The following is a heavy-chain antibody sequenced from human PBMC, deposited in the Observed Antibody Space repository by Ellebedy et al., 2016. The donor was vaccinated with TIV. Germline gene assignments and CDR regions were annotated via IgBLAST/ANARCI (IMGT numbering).Heavy chain of an antibody. CDR3: ATDRGERGLLSFFDS. Sequence: GGSLRLSCATSGFTFTYTWMHWIRQAPGKGLEWVSSISGNGLHIKYTDLVQGRFTISRDSAKNSVSLQMDSLRAEDTAVYYCATDRGERGLLSFFDSWGQGTPVTVST. J-gene: IGHJ4*02. D-gene: IGHD2-21*02. V-gene: IGHV3-21*06. CDR1: GFTFTYTW. CDR2: ISGNGLHI.